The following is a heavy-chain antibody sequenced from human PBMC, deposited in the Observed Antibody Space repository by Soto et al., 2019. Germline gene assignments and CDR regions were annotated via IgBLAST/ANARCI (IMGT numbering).Heavy chain of an antibody. V-gene: IGHV4-39*01. CDR2: IYYSGST. J-gene: IGHJ4*02. Sequence: SETLSLTCTVSGGSISSSSYYWGWIRQPPGKGLEWIGGIYYSGSTYYNPSLKSRVTISVDTSKNQFSLKLSSVTAADTAVYYCARSSPHSGYYAPCDYWGQGTLVPVS. D-gene: IGHD3-22*01. CDR3: ARSSPHSGYYAPCDY. CDR1: GGSISSSSYY.